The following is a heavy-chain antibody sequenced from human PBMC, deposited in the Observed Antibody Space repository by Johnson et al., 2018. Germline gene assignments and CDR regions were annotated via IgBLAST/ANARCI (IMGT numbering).Heavy chain of an antibody. J-gene: IGHJ3*02. V-gene: IGHV3-30*18. CDR3: AKYHDGNSGAFDI. CDR2: ISYDVSNK. CDR1: GFSFSNYG. D-gene: IGHD4-23*01. Sequence: VQLVESGGGVVQPGRSLRLSCAASGFSFSNYGMHWVRQAPGKGLEWVAVISYDVSNKYYADSVKGRFTISRDTSKNTRYLQMNSLRTQDPAVYYCAKYHDGNSGAFDIWGQGTMVTVSS.